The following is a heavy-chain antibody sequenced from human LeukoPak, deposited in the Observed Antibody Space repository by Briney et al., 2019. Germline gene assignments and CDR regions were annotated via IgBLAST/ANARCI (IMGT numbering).Heavy chain of an antibody. D-gene: IGHD3-22*01. J-gene: IGHJ3*02. CDR2: ISAKNGNT. CDR3: ARARPQNYDSSRYYSAAFDI. CDR1: GYTFTTYG. V-gene: IGHV1-18*01. Sequence: ASVKVSCKASGYTFTTYGITWVRQAPGQGLDWVGWISAKNGNTNYAQDFQGRITLTRETSTSTVHMELRRLRSDDTAVYYCARARPQNYDSSRYYSAAFDIWGQGTMVTVSS.